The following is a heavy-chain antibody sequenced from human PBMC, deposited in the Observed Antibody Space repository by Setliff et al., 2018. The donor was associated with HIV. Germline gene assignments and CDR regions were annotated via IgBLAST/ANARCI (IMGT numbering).Heavy chain of an antibody. CDR1: GFAFDNYC. J-gene: IGHJ6*02. V-gene: IGHV3-23*01. CDR2: IGGSTGTT. Sequence: PGESLKISCAASGFAFDNYCMTWVRQAPGKGLEWVSAIGGSTGTTYYADSVKGRFAISTDNSKNTLYLQMNSLRVEDTAVYYCAKDHYGMDVWGQGTTVTVSS. CDR3: AKDHYGMDV.